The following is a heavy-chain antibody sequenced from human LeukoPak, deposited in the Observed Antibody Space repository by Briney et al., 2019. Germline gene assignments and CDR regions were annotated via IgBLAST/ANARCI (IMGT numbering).Heavy chain of an antibody. D-gene: IGHD2-2*01. CDR3: ARLRVVPAARFDP. Sequence: PSETLSLTCAFCGYSISSGYYWGWIRQPPGKGLEWIGSIYHSGSTYSNPSLKSRVTISVDTSKNQFSLKLSSVTAADPAVYYCARLRVVPAARFDPWGQGTLVTVSS. CDR2: IYHSGST. J-gene: IGHJ5*02. CDR1: GYSISSGYY. V-gene: IGHV4-38-2*01.